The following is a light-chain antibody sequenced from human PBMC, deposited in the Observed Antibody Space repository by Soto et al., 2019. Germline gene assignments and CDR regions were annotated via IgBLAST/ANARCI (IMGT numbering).Light chain of an antibody. J-gene: IGKJ2*01. CDR2: DAS. CDR1: QAMNNW. CDR3: QQANSFPYT. Sequence: DIQLTQSPSSVSASVGDIVTITCRASQAMNNWLAWYQQKPGEPPKLLIFDASTLQTGVPSRFSGSGSGTDFTLTSSSLQPEDFATYFCQQANSFPYTFGPGTKLEIK. V-gene: IGKV1-12*01.